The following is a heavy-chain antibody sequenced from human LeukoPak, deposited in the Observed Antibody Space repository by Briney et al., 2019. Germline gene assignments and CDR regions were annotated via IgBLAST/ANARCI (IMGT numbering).Heavy chain of an antibody. Sequence: SETLSLTCTVSGGSISSYYWSWIRQPPGKGLEWIGCIYYSGSTNYNPSLKSRVTISVDTSKNQFSLKLSSVTAADTAVYYCARERTGWGAFDIWGQGTMVTVSS. J-gene: IGHJ3*02. CDR2: IYYSGST. D-gene: IGHD1-1*01. CDR3: ARERTGWGAFDI. V-gene: IGHV4-59*01. CDR1: GGSISSYY.